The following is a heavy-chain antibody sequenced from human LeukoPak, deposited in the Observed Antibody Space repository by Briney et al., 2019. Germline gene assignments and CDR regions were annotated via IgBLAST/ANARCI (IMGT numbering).Heavy chain of an antibody. D-gene: IGHD2-8*02. CDR2: INTNTGNP. CDR1: GYSFTSYA. CDR3: AKAGGPSGDYGMDV. J-gene: IGHJ6*02. V-gene: IGHV7-4-1*02. Sequence: GASVKVSCKASGYSFTSYAMTWVRQAPGQGLEWMGWINTNTGNPAYAQGFTGRFVFSLDTSVTTTYLQIRGLKAEDTAMYYCAKAGGPSGDYGMDVWGQGTTVTVSS.